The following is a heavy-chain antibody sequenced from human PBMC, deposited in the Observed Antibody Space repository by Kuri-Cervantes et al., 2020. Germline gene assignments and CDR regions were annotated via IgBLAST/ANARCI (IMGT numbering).Heavy chain of an antibody. CDR1: GYTFTSFD. CDR2: MNPNSANT. D-gene: IGHD1-20*01. J-gene: IGHJ6*03. CDR3: ARDSVTGRKQDYYYYYMDV. Sequence: ASVKVSCKASGYTFTSFDFNWVRLAPGQGLEWMGWMNPNSANTGFAPKFQGRVTMTTDTSTSTAYMELRSLRSDDTAVYYCARDSVTGRKQDYYYYYMDVWGKGTTVTVSS. V-gene: IGHV1-8*01.